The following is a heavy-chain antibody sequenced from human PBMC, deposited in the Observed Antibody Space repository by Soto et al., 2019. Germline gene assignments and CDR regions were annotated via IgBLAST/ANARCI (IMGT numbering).Heavy chain of an antibody. CDR3: ARPRAHCSGGSCYTDYFQH. CDR1: GYTFTSYA. J-gene: IGHJ1*01. CDR2: INVGNDNT. V-gene: IGHV1-3*01. D-gene: IGHD2-15*01. Sequence: QVQLVQSGAEVKKPGASVKVSCKASGYTFTSYAIHWVRQAPGQRLEWMGWINVGNDNTKYSQKFQGRVTITRDTSASTAYMELSRLRSEDTAVYYCARPRAHCSGGSCYTDYFQHWGPGTLVNVSS.